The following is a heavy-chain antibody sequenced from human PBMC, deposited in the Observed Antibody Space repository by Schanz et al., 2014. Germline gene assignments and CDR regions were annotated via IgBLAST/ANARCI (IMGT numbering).Heavy chain of an antibody. CDR2: ISGSGGST. Sequence: EVQLVESGGGLVKPGGSLRLSCATSGLTFTSAWMSWVRQAPGKGLEWLSVISGSGGSTYYADSVKGRFTVSRDNSKNTLYLQLNSLRAEDTAVYYCARDFHGYGPHLDYWGQGSLVTVSS. D-gene: IGHD5-12*01. V-gene: IGHV3-23*04. CDR1: GLTFTSAW. J-gene: IGHJ4*02. CDR3: ARDFHGYGPHLDY.